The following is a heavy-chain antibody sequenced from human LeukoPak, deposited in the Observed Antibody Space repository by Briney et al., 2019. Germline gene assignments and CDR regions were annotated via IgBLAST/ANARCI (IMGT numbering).Heavy chain of an antibody. CDR2: INYSGST. D-gene: IGHD3-22*01. V-gene: IGHV4-59*01. Sequence: SETLSLTCTVSGGSISSYYWSWIRQPPGKGLEWIGFINYSGSTNYNPSLKSRVTISVDTSKNQFSLKLSSVTAADTAVYYCARGRVGSSGYYSPFDYRGQGTLVTVSS. CDR1: GGSISSYY. J-gene: IGHJ4*02. CDR3: ARGRVGSSGYYSPFDY.